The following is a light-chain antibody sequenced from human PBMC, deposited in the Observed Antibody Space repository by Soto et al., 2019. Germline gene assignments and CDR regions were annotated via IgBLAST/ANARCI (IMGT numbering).Light chain of an antibody. Sequence: DIQMTQSPSSLSASVGDRVTITCRAGRSISTYLNWYQQKPWKAPKLLIYAASGLQRGVPSRFSGSGSVTDFTLTISSLQPEYVATYYCQQSYITPPTFGQGTRLEIK. V-gene: IGKV1-39*01. CDR2: AAS. J-gene: IGKJ5*01. CDR3: QQSYITPPT. CDR1: RSISTY.